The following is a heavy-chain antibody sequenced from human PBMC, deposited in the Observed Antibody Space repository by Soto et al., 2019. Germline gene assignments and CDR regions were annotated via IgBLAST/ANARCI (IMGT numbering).Heavy chain of an antibody. V-gene: IGHV1-46*01. CDR3: VRDLGGLQEVFDH. D-gene: IGHD5-12*01. J-gene: IGHJ4*02. Sequence: QVLLVQSGAEVKRPGASVTVSCKASGYTFTSYYMHWVRQAPGQGLEWMGVVNSNGGSASYAQKFQDRAYMTSDRSTSTVYMELRRLRSEDTAVYYCVRDLGGLQEVFDHWGQGTLVTVSS. CDR1: GYTFTSYY. CDR2: VNSNGGSA.